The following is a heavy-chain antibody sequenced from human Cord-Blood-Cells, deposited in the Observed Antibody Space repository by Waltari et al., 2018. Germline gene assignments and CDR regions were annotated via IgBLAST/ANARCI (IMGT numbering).Heavy chain of an antibody. CDR3: AKDTVTAFDI. J-gene: IGHJ3*02. D-gene: IGHD4-4*01. CDR2: ISGSGGST. Sequence: EVQLLASGGGLVQPGGSLSLSCAALGFPLSSYAMSGARRAPGKGLEWVSAISGSGGSTYYADSVKGRFTISRDNSKNTLYLQMNSLRAEDTAVYYCAKDTVTAFDIWGQGTMVTVSS. CDR1: GFPLSSYA. V-gene: IGHV3-23*01.